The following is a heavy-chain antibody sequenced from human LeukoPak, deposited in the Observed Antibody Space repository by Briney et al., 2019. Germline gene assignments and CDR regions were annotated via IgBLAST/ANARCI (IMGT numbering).Heavy chain of an antibody. J-gene: IGHJ2*01. V-gene: IGHV4-59*01. CDR2: IYYSGST. CDR3: ARDINYGYWYFDL. CDR1: GGSISGYY. Sequence: SSETLSLTCTVSGGSISGYYWSWIRQPPGKGLEYIGYIYYSGSTNYNPSLKSRVTISLDTSKNQFSLKLSSVTAADTAVYYCARDINYGYWYFDLWGRGTLVTVSS. D-gene: IGHD4-17*01.